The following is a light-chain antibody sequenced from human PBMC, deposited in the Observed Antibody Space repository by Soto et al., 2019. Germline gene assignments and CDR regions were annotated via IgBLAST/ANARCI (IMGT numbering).Light chain of an antibody. CDR3: QQYGSSGT. V-gene: IGKV3-20*01. CDR2: GAS. Sequence: EVVMTQSPATLSVYPGEGVTLSCRASQGIGDTLAWYQHKPGQAPRLLIYGASNRATGIPDRFSGSGSGTDFTLTISRLEPEDFAVYYCQQYGSSGTFGQGTKVDIK. CDR1: QGIGDT. J-gene: IGKJ1*01.